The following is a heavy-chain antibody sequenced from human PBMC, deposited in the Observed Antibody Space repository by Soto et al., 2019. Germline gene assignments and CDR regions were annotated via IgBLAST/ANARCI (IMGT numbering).Heavy chain of an antibody. J-gene: IGHJ3*02. D-gene: IGHD4-17*01. V-gene: IGHV1-18*01. CDR1: GYTFTNYG. CDR2: ISAYNGNT. Sequence: QVQLVQSGAEVKKPGASVKVSCKASGYTFTNYGITWVRQAPGQGLEWMGWISAYNGNTNYAQKLQGRVTMTTDTSTSTAYMELRSLRYDDTAVYYCARGRQDGDYVLDAFDIWGQGTMVTVSS. CDR3: ARGRQDGDYVLDAFDI.